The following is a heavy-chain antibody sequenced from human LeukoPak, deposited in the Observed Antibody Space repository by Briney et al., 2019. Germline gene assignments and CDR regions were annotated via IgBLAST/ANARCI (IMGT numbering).Heavy chain of an antibody. D-gene: IGHD3-3*01. J-gene: IGHJ6*03. CDR3: ARDAKRGDFWSGYPLDYYYMDV. CDR1: GFTFSSYW. Sequence: GGSLRLSCAASGFTFSSYWMSWVRQAPGKGLEWVANIKQDGSEKYYVDSVKSRFTISRDNAKNSLYLQMNSLRAEDTAVYYCARDAKRGDFWSGYPLDYYYMDVWGKGTTVTVSS. V-gene: IGHV3-7*01. CDR2: IKQDGSEK.